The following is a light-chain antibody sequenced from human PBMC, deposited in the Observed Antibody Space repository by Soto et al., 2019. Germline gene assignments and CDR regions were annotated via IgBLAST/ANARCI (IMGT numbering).Light chain of an antibody. CDR2: EVS. CDR3: CSFTSITTYV. Sequence: QSVLTQPASVSGSLGQPITISCTGTSSDVGAYNYVSWYQQQPGKAPKPMISEVSNRPSGVSNRFSGSKSGNTASLIISGLQAEDEADYYCCSFTSITTYVFGTGTKVTVL. CDR1: SSDVGAYNY. J-gene: IGLJ1*01. V-gene: IGLV2-14*01.